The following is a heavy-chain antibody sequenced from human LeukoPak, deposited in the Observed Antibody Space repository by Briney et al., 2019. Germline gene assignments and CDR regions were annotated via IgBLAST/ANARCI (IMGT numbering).Heavy chain of an antibody. Sequence: GGSQRLSCAASGFTFSIYCMQWVRRAPGKGREWVAVISNDGSYKLYVVYVKGRFPISRDNSKNPLYLQMNSLRSEGMAVYFGAKGRGGDYSYGSYYFDYWGQGTPVTVSS. J-gene: IGHJ4*02. V-gene: IGHV3-30*18. D-gene: IGHD5-18*01. CDR1: GFTFSIYC. CDR2: ISNDGSYK. CDR3: AKGRGGDYSYGSYYFDY.